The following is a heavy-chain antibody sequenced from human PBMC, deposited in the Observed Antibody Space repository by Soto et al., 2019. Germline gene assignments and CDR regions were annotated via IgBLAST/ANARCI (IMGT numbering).Heavy chain of an antibody. V-gene: IGHV3-43*01. CDR2: ISWDGGST. D-gene: IGHD2-21*02. Sequence: GGSLRLSCAASGFTFDDYTMHWVRQAPGKGLEWVSLISWDGGSTYYADSVKGRFTISRDNSKNSLYLQMNSLRTEDTALYYCAKDTHIVVVTAPYFDYWGQGTLVTVSS. CDR3: AKDTHIVVVTAPYFDY. CDR1: GFTFDDYT. J-gene: IGHJ4*02.